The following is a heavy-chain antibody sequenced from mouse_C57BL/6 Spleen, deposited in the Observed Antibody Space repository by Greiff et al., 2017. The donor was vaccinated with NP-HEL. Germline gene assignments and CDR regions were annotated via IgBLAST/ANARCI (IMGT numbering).Heavy chain of an antibody. Sequence: QVQLQQPGAELVMPGASVKLSCKASGYTFTSYWMHWVKQRPGQGLEWIGEIDPSDSYTNYNQKFKGKSPLTVDKSSSTAYMQLSSLTSEDSAVYYCARRSSSGYMYYFDYWGQGTTLTVSS. CDR3: ARRSSSGYMYYFDY. D-gene: IGHD3-2*02. CDR1: GYTFTSYW. V-gene: IGHV1-69*01. J-gene: IGHJ2*01. CDR2: IDPSDSYT.